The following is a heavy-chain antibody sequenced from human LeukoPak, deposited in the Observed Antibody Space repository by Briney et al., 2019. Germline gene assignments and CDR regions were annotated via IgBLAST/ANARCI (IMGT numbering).Heavy chain of an antibody. CDR2: ISSSGSTI. CDR1: GFIFSSYS. D-gene: IGHD3-22*01. V-gene: IGHV3-48*04. Sequence: GGSLRLSCAASGFIFSSYSMKWVRQAPGKGLEWVSYISSSGSTIYYADSVKGRFTISRDNAKNSLYLQMNSLRAEDTAVYYCARDSYYDSSGYYWYFDLWGRGTLVTVSS. CDR3: ARDSYYDSSGYYWYFDL. J-gene: IGHJ2*01.